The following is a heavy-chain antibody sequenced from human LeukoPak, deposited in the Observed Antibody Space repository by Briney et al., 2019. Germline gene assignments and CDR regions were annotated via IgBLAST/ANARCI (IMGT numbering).Heavy chain of an antibody. CDR2: ISAYNGNT. CDR1: GYTFTSYG. V-gene: IGHV1-18*01. CDR3: ARDRFLEWLSPKKYYMDV. D-gene: IGHD3-3*01. Sequence: ASVKVSCKASGYTFTSYGISWVRQAPGQGLEWMGWISAYNGNTNCAQKLQGRVTMTTDTSTSTAYMELRSLRSDDTAVYYCARDRFLEWLSPKKYYMDVWGKGTTVTVSS. J-gene: IGHJ6*03.